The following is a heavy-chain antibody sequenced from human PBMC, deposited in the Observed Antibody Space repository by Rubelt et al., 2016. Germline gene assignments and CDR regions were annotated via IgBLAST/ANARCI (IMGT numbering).Heavy chain of an antibody. Sequence: EVQLVQSGAEVKKPGESLKISCKGSGYSSTSYWIGWVRQMPGQGREWMGIIYHGDSATRYSPSFQGQVTISADKSISTAYLQWSSLKASDTAMYYCARVTTVTNDNWFDPWGQGTLVTVSS. CDR3: ARVTTVTNDNWFDP. D-gene: IGHD4-17*01. CDR2: IYHGDSAT. V-gene: IGHV5-51*01. CDR1: GYSSTSYW. J-gene: IGHJ5*02.